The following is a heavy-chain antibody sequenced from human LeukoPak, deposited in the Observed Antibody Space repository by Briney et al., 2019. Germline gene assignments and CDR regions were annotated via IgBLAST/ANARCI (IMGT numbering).Heavy chain of an antibody. D-gene: IGHD3-3*01. J-gene: IGHJ6*03. V-gene: IGHV3-48*04. Sequence: PGGSLRLSCAASGFTFSSYSMTWVRQAPGKGLEWVSYISSSSSTIYYADSVKGRFTISRDNAKNSLYLQMNSLRAEDTAVYYCARVAAYFWSGYYTSSYYYYYMDVWGKGTTVTVSS. CDR1: GFTFSSYS. CDR2: ISSSSSTI. CDR3: ARVAAYFWSGYYTSSYYYYYMDV.